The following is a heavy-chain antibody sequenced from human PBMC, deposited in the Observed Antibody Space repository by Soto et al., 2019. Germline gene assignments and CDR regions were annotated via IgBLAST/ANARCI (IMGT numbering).Heavy chain of an antibody. CDR3: ARSWNNGVFVHGFDP. V-gene: IGHV4-59*01. CDR1: GGSISSYY. Sequence: PSETLSLTCTVSGGSISSYYWSWIRQPPGKGLEWIGYIYYSGSTHYNPSLKSRVTISVDTSKNRFSLKLSSVTAADTAVYYCARSWNNGVFVHGFDPWGQGTLVTVSS. D-gene: IGHD2-8*01. CDR2: IYYSGST. J-gene: IGHJ5*02.